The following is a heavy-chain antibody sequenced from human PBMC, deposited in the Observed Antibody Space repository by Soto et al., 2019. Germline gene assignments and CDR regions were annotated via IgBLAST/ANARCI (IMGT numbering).Heavy chain of an antibody. J-gene: IGHJ4*02. CDR3: ARGQSIAARRRGYSFAY. V-gene: IGHV1-69*01. D-gene: IGHD6-6*01. CDR2: IIPIFGTA. Sequence: QVQLVQSGAEVKKPGSSVKVSCKASGGTFSSYAISWVRQAPGQGLEWMGGIIPIFGTANYAQKFQGRVTITADESTSTAYMELSSLRSEDTAVYYCARGQSIAARRRGYSFAYWGQGTLVTVSS. CDR1: GGTFSSYA.